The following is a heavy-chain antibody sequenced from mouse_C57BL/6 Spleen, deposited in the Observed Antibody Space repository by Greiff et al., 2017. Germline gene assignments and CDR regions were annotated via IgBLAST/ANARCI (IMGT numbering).Heavy chain of an antibody. CDR2: ISSGSSTI. V-gene: IGHV5-17*01. D-gene: IGHD2-10*02. J-gene: IGHJ2*01. CDR3: AREYCNWGYYFDY. Sequence: EVQGVESGGGLVKPGGSLKLSCAASGFTFSDYGMHWVRQAPEKGLGWVAYISSGSSTIYYADTVKGRFTISRDNAKQTLFLQMTSLRSEDTAMYYCAREYCNWGYYFDYWGQGTTLTVSS. CDR1: GFTFSDYG.